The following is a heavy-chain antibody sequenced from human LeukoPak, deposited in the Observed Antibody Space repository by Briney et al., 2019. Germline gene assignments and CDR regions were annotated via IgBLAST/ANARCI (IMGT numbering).Heavy chain of an antibody. CDR2: ISGIGATI. D-gene: IGHD3-16*01. CDR3: TRADWNKLGTALDY. CDR1: GFTFNTYS. V-gene: IGHV3-48*04. J-gene: IGHJ4*02. Sequence: GGSLRPSCAASGFTFNTYSINWVRQAPGKGLEWISYISGIGATISYGDSVKGRFTISRDNAKNSLYLQMNSLRAEDTAVYYCTRADWNKLGTALDYWGQGTLVTVSS.